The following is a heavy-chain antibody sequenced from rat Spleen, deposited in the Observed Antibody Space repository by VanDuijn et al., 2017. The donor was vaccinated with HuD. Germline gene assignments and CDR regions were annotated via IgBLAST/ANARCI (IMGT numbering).Heavy chain of an antibody. V-gene: IGHV5-31*01. CDR3: SRADYYYGSYPLDY. CDR1: GFTLNNYW. J-gene: IGHJ2*01. CDR2: ITNTGGIT. Sequence: EVQLVESGGGLVQPGRSLKLSCVASGFTLNNYWMTWIRQAPGRGLEWVASITNTGGITYYPDSVKGRFTISRDNGKSTLYLQMNSLRSEDTATYYCSRADYYYGSYPLDYWGQGVMVTVSS. D-gene: IGHD1-2*01.